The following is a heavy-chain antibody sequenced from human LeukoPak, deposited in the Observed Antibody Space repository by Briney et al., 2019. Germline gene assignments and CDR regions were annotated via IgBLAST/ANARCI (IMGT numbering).Heavy chain of an antibody. CDR2: VYSGGST. J-gene: IGHJ3*02. V-gene: IGHV3-53*01. CDR1: GFTVSSNY. Sequence: RGGSLRLSCAASGFTVSSNYMSWVRQAPGNGLEGVSVVYSGGSTYYADSVKGRFTISRDNSKNTLYLQMNSLRAEDTAVYYCARFPLNLIVGAPQKAFDIWGQGTMVTVSS. D-gene: IGHD1-26*01. CDR3: ARFPLNLIVGAPQKAFDI.